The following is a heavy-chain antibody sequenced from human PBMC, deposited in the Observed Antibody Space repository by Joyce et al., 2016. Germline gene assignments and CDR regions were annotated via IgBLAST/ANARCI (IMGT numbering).Heavy chain of an antibody. V-gene: IGHV5-51*03. CDR1: GYTFTSYW. D-gene: IGHD3-3*01. J-gene: IGHJ4*02. CDR3: ARGDYWSGYPDY. CDR2: IYPGDSDT. Sequence: EVQLVQSGAEVKKPGESLKISCKGSGYTFTSYWIALVLQMPGKGLEWMGIIYPGDSDTKNSPSFEGQVTISADKSITTAYLQWSSLKASDTAVYYCARGDYWSGYPDYWGQGTLVTVSS.